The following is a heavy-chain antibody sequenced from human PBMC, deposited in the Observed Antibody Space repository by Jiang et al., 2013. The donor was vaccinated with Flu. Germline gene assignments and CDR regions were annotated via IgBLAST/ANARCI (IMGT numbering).Heavy chain of an antibody. D-gene: IGHD3-16*01. CDR1: GGSISSHY. V-gene: IGHV4-59*11. J-gene: IGHJ4*02. Sequence: SGSGLVKPSETLSLTCTVSGGSISSHYLNWFRQSPGKGLEWIGYIYYSGNTKYNPSLQSRVTISVDTSKSLFSLKLSFVTAADTAVYYCAIGGGWLTDFWGQGTLVTVSS. CDR3: AIGGGWLTDF. CDR2: IYYSGNT.